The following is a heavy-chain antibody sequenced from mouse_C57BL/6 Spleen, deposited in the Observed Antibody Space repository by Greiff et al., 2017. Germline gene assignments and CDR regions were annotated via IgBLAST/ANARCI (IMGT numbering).Heavy chain of an antibody. V-gene: IGHV1-81*01. J-gene: IGHJ3*01. CDR3: AIDSSYPWFAY. Sequence: QVQLQQSGAELARPGASVKLSCKASGYTFTSYGISWVKQRTGQGLEWIGEIYPRSGNTSYNEKFKGKATLTADKSSSTAYMELRSLTSEDSAVXFCAIDSSYPWFAYWGQGTLVTVSA. CDR2: IYPRSGNT. D-gene: IGHD1-1*01. CDR1: GYTFTSYG.